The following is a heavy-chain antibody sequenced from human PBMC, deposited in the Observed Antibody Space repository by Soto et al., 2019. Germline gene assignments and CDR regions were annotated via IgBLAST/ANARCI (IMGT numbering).Heavy chain of an antibody. CDR3: ARADYYGDPGSY. Sequence: GGSLRLSCAASGFTFSTSWMSWVRQAPGKGLEWVANIKEDGSEKYYVDSVKGRFTISRDHAKNSLYLQMNNLGADDAAVYYCARADYYGDPGSYWGQGTLVTVSS. CDR1: GFTFSTSW. J-gene: IGHJ4*02. V-gene: IGHV3-7*01. CDR2: IKEDGSEK. D-gene: IGHD3-10*01.